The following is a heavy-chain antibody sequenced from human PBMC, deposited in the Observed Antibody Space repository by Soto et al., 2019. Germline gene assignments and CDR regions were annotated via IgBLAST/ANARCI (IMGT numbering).Heavy chain of an antibody. Sequence: QLQLQESGPGLVKPSETLSLTCSVSGGSISSSRYYWGWIRQPPGKGLAWIGTIHYSGSTYYNPSLKSRVTMSVGMSKNQSSLKLSSVTAADTAVFYCARQDSVWFGDNIDYWGQGTLVTVSS. D-gene: IGHD3-10*01. J-gene: IGHJ4*02. CDR2: IHYSGST. V-gene: IGHV4-39*01. CDR3: ARQDSVWFGDNIDY. CDR1: GGSISSSRYY.